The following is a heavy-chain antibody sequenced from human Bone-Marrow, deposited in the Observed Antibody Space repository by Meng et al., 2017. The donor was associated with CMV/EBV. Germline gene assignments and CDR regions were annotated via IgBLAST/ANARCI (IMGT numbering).Heavy chain of an antibody. J-gene: IGHJ5*02. CDR1: GYTFTSYY. Sequence: ASVKVSCKASGYTFTSYYMHWVRQAPGQGLEWMGIINPSGGSTSYAQKFQGRVTMTRDTSTSTAYMELSRLRSDDTAVYYCAREAPHYDSSGYYKPWFDPWGQGTLVTVSS. D-gene: IGHD3-22*01. CDR2: INPSGGST. CDR3: AREAPHYDSSGYYKPWFDP. V-gene: IGHV1-46*01.